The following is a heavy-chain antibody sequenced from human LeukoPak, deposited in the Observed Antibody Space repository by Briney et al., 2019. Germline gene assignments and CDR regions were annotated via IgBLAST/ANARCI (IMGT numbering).Heavy chain of an antibody. D-gene: IGHD3-22*01. J-gene: IGHJ4*02. CDR2: IYPGDSDT. Sequence: GESLKISCKGSGYNFTSFWIAWVRHMPGKGLEWRGIIYPGDSDTSYSPSFKGQVTISADKSISTAYLQWSSLKASDTAMYYCARSDGSGYYLGYWGQGTLVTVSS. V-gene: IGHV5-51*01. CDR3: ARSDGSGYYLGY. CDR1: GYNFTSFW.